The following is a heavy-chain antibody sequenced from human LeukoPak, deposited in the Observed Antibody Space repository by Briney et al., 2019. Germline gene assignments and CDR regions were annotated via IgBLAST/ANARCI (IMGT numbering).Heavy chain of an antibody. D-gene: IGHD6-13*01. V-gene: IGHV4-39*07. CDR3: VRDAGQQLVDY. CDR2: IYYSGST. Sequence: SETLSLTCTVSGGSISSSSYYWGWIRQPPGKGLEWIGSIYYSGSTYYNPSLKSRVTISVDTSKNQFSLKLSSVTAADTAVYYCVRDAGQQLVDYWGQGTLVTVSS. CDR1: GGSISSSSYY. J-gene: IGHJ4*02.